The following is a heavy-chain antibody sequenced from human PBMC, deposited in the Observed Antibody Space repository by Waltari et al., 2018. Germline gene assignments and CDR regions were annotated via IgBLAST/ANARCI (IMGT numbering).Heavy chain of an antibody. D-gene: IGHD2-2*01. CDR3: ARVVVVVPAALNWFDP. J-gene: IGHJ5*02. V-gene: IGHV4-39*07. CDR2: IYYSGST. CDR1: GGSISSSSYY. Sequence: QLQLQESGPGLVKPSETLSLTCPVPGGSISSSSYYWGWIRQPPGKGLEWIGSIYYSGSTYYNPSLKSRVTISVDTSKNQFSLKLSSVIAADTAVYYCARVVVVVPAALNWFDPWGQGTLVTVSS.